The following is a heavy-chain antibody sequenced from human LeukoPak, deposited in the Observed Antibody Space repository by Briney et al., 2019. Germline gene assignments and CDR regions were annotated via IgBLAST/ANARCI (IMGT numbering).Heavy chain of an antibody. D-gene: IGHD6-13*01. Sequence: GGSLRLSCAASGFTFSSYGMHWVRQAPGKGLEWVAVISYDGSNKYYADSVKGRFTISRDNSKNTLYLQMNSLRAEDTAVYYCAKGAGGSGIYFDYWGQGTLVTVSS. CDR1: GFTFSSYG. J-gene: IGHJ4*02. CDR2: ISYDGSNK. CDR3: AKGAGGSGIYFDY. V-gene: IGHV3-30*18.